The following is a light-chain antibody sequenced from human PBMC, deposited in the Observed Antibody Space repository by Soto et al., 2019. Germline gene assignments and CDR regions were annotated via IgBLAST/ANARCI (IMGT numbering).Light chain of an antibody. J-gene: IGKJ2*01. Sequence: EILLTQSPATLSLSPGERATLSCRASQSVNNNYVAWYQQKPGQPPRLLIYASSTGATGISDMFSGSGSGTFFPLTISRLEPDVVGVFYCHLYNRSPYNFGQGTKLEIK. V-gene: IGKV3-20*01. CDR3: HLYNRSPYN. CDR1: QSVNNNY. CDR2: ASS.